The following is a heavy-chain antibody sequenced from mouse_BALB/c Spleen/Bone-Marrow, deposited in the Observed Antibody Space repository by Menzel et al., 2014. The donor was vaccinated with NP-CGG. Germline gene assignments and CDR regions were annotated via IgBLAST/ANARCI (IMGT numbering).Heavy chain of an antibody. CDR2: INPSNGGT. CDR3: TREGDSPFAY. CDR1: GYTFTSYY. J-gene: IGHJ3*01. Sequence: QVQLQQSGAELVKPEASVKLSCKASGYTFTSYYMYWVKQRPGQGLEWIGEINPSNGGTNFNEKFKSKATLTVDKSSSTAYMQLSNLTSEDSAVYYCTREGDSPFAYWGQGTLVTVSA. D-gene: IGHD2-13*01. V-gene: IGHV1S81*02.